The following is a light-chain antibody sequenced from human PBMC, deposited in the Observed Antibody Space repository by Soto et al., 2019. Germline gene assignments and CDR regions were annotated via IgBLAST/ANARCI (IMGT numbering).Light chain of an antibody. Sequence: DIQMTQSPSSLSPSVGDSVTIACRAGQDISNYLNWYQQKPGKAPKVLIYGASSLQSGVPSRFSGSGSGTDFTLTISSLQPDDFATYYCQHYNSYSEAFGQGTKV. CDR1: QDISNY. V-gene: IGKV1-16*01. J-gene: IGKJ1*01. CDR3: QHYNSYSEA. CDR2: GAS.